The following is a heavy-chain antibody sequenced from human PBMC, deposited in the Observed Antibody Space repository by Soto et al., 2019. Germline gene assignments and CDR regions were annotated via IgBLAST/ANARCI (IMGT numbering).Heavy chain of an antibody. J-gene: IGHJ6*02. CDR3: ASSIVVVPAASYYYGMDV. CDR2: IYYSGRT. Sequence: QVQLQESGPGLVKPSETLSLTCTVSGGSISSYYWSWIRQPPGKGLEWIGYIYYSGRTNYNPSLMSRVTISVDTSKTQFSLKLSSVTAADTAVYYCASSIVVVPAASYYYGMDVWGQGTTVTVSS. V-gene: IGHV4-59*01. CDR1: GGSISSYY. D-gene: IGHD2-2*01.